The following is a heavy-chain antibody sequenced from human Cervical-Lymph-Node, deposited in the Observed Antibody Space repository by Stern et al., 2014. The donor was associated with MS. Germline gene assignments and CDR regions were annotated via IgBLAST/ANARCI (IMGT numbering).Heavy chain of an antibody. V-gene: IGHV3-33*01. CDR3: AIEALPVLGNYYGMDV. J-gene: IGHJ6*02. CDR1: GFTFISYG. CDR2: IWFDGRNR. Sequence: QVQLVESGGGVVQPGTSLRLSCAASGFTFISYGMHWVRQAPVKGLEWVAVIWFDGRNRYYADSVRGRFTISRDNSKNTLYLQMNSLRPEDTAVYYCAIEALPVLGNYYGMDVWGQGTTVTVSS. D-gene: IGHD3-10*01.